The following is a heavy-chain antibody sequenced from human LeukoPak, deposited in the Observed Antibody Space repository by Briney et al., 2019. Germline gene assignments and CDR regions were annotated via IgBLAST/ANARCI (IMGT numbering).Heavy chain of an antibody. CDR2: INPNSGGT. Sequence: GASVKVSCKASGYTFTGYYMHWVRQAPGQGLEWMGWINPNSGGTNYAQKFQGRVTMTMDTSISTAYMELSRLRSDDTAVYYCARGITIFGVVIYYFDYWGQGTLVTVSS. J-gene: IGHJ4*02. CDR1: GYTFTGYY. V-gene: IGHV1-2*02. CDR3: ARGITIFGVVIYYFDY. D-gene: IGHD3-3*01.